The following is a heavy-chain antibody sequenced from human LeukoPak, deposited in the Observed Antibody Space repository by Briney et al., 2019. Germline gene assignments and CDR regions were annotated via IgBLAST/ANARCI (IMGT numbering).Heavy chain of an antibody. CDR1: SGSIFSSNW. V-gene: IGHV4-4*02. Sequence: SGTLSLTCAVSSGSIFSSNWWSWVRQPPGKGLEWIGQIFHSGSTSYNPSLKSRVTISVDTSKNQFSLKLSSVTAADTAVYYCARRQDYYDSSGASPYYFDYWGQGTLVTVSS. CDR2: IFHSGST. J-gene: IGHJ4*02. D-gene: IGHD3-22*01. CDR3: ARRQDYYDSSGASPYYFDY.